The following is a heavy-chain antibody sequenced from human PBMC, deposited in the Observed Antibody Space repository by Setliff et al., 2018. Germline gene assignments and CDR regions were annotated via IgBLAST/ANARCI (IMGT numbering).Heavy chain of an antibody. D-gene: IGHD3-9*01. Sequence: SETLSLTCNVSGGSVSSGYYYWDWIRQPPGKGLEWIGTVYYTGRTYYNSSLKSRVTIAVDAPDNHFSLKLRSVTAADTAVYYCARAPNDLGVDWLFNNYFDYWGHGTLVTVSS. CDR1: GGSVSSGYYY. J-gene: IGHJ4*01. V-gene: IGHV4-39*02. CDR2: VYYTGRT. CDR3: ARAPNDLGVDWLFNNYFDY.